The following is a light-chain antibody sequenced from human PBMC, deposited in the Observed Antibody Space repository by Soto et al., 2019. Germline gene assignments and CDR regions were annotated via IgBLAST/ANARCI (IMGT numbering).Light chain of an antibody. CDR2: EVS. CDR1: SSDVGGYNY. J-gene: IGLJ2*01. V-gene: IGLV2-8*01. CDR3: SSCAGNNNLV. Sequence: QPVLTQPPSASGSPGQSVTISCTGTSSDVGGYNYVSWYQQHPGKAPKLMISEVSKRPSGVPDRFSGSKSGNTASLTVSGLQAEDEADYYCSSCAGNNNLVFGGGTKLTVL.